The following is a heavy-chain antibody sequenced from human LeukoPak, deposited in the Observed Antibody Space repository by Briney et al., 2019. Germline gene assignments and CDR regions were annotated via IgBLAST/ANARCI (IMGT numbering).Heavy chain of an antibody. Sequence: SETLSLTRTVSDGSITNYDWSWVRQPPGKGLEFIGHVHYGGTTNYNPSLRSRVTISIDTSKKHFFLKLKSVTAADTAVYYCATGYGDFRVEGRYFYSWGQGTLVTVSS. CDR2: VHYGGTT. D-gene: IGHD4-17*01. J-gene: IGHJ4*02. CDR3: ATGYGDFRVEGRYFYS. V-gene: IGHV4-59*01. CDR1: DGSITNYD.